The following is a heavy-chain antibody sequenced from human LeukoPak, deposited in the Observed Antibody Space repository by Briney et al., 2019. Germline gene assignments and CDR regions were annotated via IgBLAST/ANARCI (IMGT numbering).Heavy chain of an antibody. J-gene: IGHJ4*02. CDR3: ASSPWGTRDY. CDR1: GFTFSSYS. V-gene: IGHV3-48*02. D-gene: IGHD3-16*01. Sequence: PGGSLRLSCAASGFTFSSYSMNWVRQAPGKGLEWVSYISSSSSTIDYADSVKGRFTISRDNAKNSLYLQMNRLRDEDTAVYACASSPWGTRDYWGQGTLVTVSS. CDR2: ISSSSSTI.